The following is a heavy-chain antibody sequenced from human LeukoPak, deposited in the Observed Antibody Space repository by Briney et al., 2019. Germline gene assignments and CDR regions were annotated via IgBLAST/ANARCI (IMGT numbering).Heavy chain of an antibody. CDR2: IYYSGST. CDR1: GGSISGSSYY. D-gene: IGHD4-17*01. Sequence: SETLSLTCTVSGGSISGSSYYWGWIRQPPGKGLEWIGSIYYSGSTYYNPPLKSRVTISVDTSKNQFSLKLSSVTAADTAVYYCARLEPPAYYGDYDGYYYGMDVWGQGTTVTVSS. J-gene: IGHJ6*02. CDR3: ARLEPPAYYGDYDGYYYGMDV. V-gene: IGHV4-39*07.